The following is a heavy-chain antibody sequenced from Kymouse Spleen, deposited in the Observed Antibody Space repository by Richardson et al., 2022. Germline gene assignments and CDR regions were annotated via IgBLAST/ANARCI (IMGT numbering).Heavy chain of an antibody. J-gene: IGHJ6*02. D-gene: IGHD1-7*01. Sequence: QVQLQQWGAGLLKPSETLSLTCAVYGGSFSGYYWSWIRQPPGKGLEWIGEINHSGSTNYNPSLKSRVTISVDTSKNQFSLKLSSVTAADTAVYYCASSYNWNFYYYYYGMDVWGQGTTVTVSS. CDR2: INHSGST. CDR3: ASSYNWNFYYYYYGMDV. CDR1: GGSFSGYY. V-gene: IGHV4-34*01.